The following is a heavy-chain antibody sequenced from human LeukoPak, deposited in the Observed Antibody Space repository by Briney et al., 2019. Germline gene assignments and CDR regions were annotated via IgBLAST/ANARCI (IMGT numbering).Heavy chain of an antibody. J-gene: IGHJ5*02. CDR1: GGSFSGYY. CDR3: ARAATVRSMIVVARRGRWFDP. D-gene: IGHD3-22*01. CDR2: INHSGST. V-gene: IGHV4-34*01. Sequence: PSETLSLTCAVYGGSFSGYYWSWTRQPPGKGLEWIGEINHSGSTNYNPSLKSRVTISVDTSKNQFSLKLISVTAADTAVYYCARAATVRSMIVVARRGRWFDPWGQGTLVTVSS.